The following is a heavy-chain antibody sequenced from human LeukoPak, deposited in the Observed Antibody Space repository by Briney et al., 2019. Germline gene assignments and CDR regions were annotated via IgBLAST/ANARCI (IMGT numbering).Heavy chain of an antibody. Sequence: GGSLRLSCAASGFTLSAYWMYWVRQAPGKGPVWDAFINNDGSDTNYADSVKGRFTISRDNAKKSLYLQMNSLRGEDTAVYYCARGGTYDIWGQGTRVTVSS. V-gene: IGHV3-74*01. CDR1: GFTLSAYW. CDR2: INNDGSDT. J-gene: IGHJ3*02. CDR3: ARGGTYDI.